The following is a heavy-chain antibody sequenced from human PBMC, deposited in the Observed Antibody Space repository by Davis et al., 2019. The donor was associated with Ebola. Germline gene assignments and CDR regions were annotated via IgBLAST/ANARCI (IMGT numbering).Heavy chain of an antibody. CDR2: ISSSSSTI. D-gene: IGHD6-19*01. CDR3: ARDRGGGWRNLYYYYGMDV. V-gene: IGHV3-48*02. CDR1: GFTFSSYS. J-gene: IGHJ6*02. Sequence: GESLKISCAASGFTFSSYSMNWVRQAPGKGLEWVSYISSSSSTIYYADSVKGRFTISRDNAKNSLYLQMNSLRDEDTAVYYCARDRGGGWRNLYYYYGMDVWGQGTTVTVSS.